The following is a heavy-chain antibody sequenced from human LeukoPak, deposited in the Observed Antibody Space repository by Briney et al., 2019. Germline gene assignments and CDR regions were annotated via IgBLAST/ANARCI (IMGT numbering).Heavy chain of an antibody. V-gene: IGHV4-30-4*01. J-gene: IGHJ4*02. Sequence: PSQTLSLTCTVSGGSISSGDYYWSWIRQPPGKGLEWIGYIYYSGSTYYNPSLKSRVTISVDTSKNQFSLKLSSVTAADTAVYYCARSIQLWEPFDYWGQGTLVTVSS. CDR1: GGSISSGDYY. CDR3: ARSIQLWEPFDY. D-gene: IGHD5-18*01. CDR2: IYYSGST.